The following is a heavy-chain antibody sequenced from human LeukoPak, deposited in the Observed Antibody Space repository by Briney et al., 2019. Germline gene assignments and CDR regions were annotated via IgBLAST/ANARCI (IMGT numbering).Heavy chain of an antibody. CDR1: GYSFTNYW. Sequence: MAGESLKISCKGSGYSFTNYWIGWVRQMPGKGLEWMGIIYPGDSDTRYSPSFQGQVTISAEKSISTAYLQWSSLKASDTALYYCASRKKGMATAGFDYWGRGTLVTVSS. D-gene: IGHD5-24*01. CDR2: IYPGDSDT. CDR3: ASRKKGMATAGFDY. V-gene: IGHV5-51*01. J-gene: IGHJ4*02.